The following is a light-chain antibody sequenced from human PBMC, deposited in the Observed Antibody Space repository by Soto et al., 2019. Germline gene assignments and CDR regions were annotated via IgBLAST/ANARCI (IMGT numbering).Light chain of an antibody. CDR1: ISDVGGYNY. Sequence: QSVLTQPASVSGSPGQSITISCTGTISDVGGYNYVSWYQQHPGKAPKLMIYEVSNRPSGVSNRFSGSKSGNTASLTISGLQAEDEADYYCSSYTSSSPYVFGTGTKLTVL. CDR3: SSYTSSSPYV. J-gene: IGLJ1*01. V-gene: IGLV2-14*01. CDR2: EVS.